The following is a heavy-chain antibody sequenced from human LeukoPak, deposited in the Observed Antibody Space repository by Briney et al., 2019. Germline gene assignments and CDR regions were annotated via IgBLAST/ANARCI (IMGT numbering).Heavy chain of an antibody. CDR1: GFTFRNFG. V-gene: IGHV3-33*01. J-gene: IGHJ5*02. CDR2: IWYDGSNQ. Sequence: PGGSLRLSCAASGFTFRNFGMHWVRQAPGKGLEWVAVIWYDGSNQYYADSVKGRFIISRDNSKKTLSLQMNSLRVEDTAVYYCARDVSGYYDHWGQGTLVSVFS. D-gene: IGHD3-22*01. CDR3: ARDVSGYYDH.